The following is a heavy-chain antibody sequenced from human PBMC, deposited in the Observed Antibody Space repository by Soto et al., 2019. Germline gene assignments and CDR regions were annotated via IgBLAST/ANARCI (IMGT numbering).Heavy chain of an antibody. V-gene: IGHV1-69*13. CDR1: GGTFSSYA. D-gene: IGHD6-6*01. Sequence: SVKVSCKASGGTFSSYAISWVRQAPGQGLEWMGGIIPIFGTANYAQKFQGRVTITADESTSTAYMELSSLRSEDTAMYYCARAFSGSSSPDYWGQGTLVTVSS. CDR3: ARAFSGSSSPDY. J-gene: IGHJ4*02. CDR2: IIPIFGTA.